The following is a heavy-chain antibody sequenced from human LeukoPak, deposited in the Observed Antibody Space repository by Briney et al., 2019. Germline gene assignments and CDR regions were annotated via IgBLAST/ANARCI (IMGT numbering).Heavy chain of an antibody. Sequence: GGSLRLSCATSGFTFSSYEMNWVRQAPGKGLEWISNINTGGYTEHYVDSVKGRFTISRDNAKNSVDLQMNSLRAEDTAVYYCARGWRSGTDFDYWGQGTLVTVS. V-gene: IGHV3-48*03. CDR3: ARGWRSGTDFDY. CDR1: GFTFSSYE. CDR2: INTGGYTE. D-gene: IGHD3-10*01. J-gene: IGHJ4*02.